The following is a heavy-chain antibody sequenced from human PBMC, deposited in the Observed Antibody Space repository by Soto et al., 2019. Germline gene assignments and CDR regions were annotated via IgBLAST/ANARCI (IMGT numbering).Heavy chain of an antibody. CDR2: IIPIFGTA. V-gene: IGHV1-69*13. D-gene: IGHD4-4*01. Sequence: GASVKVSCKASGGTFSSYAISWVRQAPGQGLEWMGGIIPIFGTANYAQKFQGRVTITADESTNTAYMELSSLRSEDTAVYYCARALGSTVTTHDYYYYGMDVWGQGTTVTVSS. CDR3: ARALGSTVTTHDYYYYGMDV. J-gene: IGHJ6*02. CDR1: GGTFSSYA.